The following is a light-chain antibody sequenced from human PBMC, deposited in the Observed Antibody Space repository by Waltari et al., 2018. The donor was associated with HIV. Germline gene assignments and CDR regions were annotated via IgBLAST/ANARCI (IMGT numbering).Light chain of an antibody. CDR2: RNS. V-gene: IGLV1-47*01. Sequence: QSVLTQPPSTSGTPGQTVTITCSGISSNIGSTFVYWYQQVPGTAPKHLISRNSQRPSGVPDRFSGSKAGTSASLAISGLRAEDEADYYCAAWDDSLSGGVFGGGTKLTVL. J-gene: IGLJ2*01. CDR1: SSNIGSTF. CDR3: AAWDDSLSGGV.